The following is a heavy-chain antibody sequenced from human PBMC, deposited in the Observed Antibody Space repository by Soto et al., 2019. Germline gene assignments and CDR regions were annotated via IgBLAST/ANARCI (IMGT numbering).Heavy chain of an antibody. CDR1: GYTFTGYY. V-gene: IGHV1-18*04. Sequence: ASVKVSCKASGYTFTGYYMHWVRQAPGQGLEWIGWISAYNGNTNYAQKLQGRVTMTTDTSTSTAYMELRSLRSDDTAVYYCARSHGESDYYYYGMDVWGQGTTVTVSS. CDR3: ARSHGESDYYYYGMDV. CDR2: ISAYNGNT. D-gene: IGHD4-17*01. J-gene: IGHJ6*02.